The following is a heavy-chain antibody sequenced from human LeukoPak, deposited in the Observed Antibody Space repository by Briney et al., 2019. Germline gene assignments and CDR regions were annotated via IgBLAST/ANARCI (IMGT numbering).Heavy chain of an antibody. CDR3: TSPAGISDY. V-gene: IGHV3-73*01. CDR1: GFTFSGSA. CDR2: IRSKANSYAT. D-gene: IGHD3-10*01. J-gene: IGHJ4*02. Sequence: GGSLKLSCAASGFTFSGSAMHWVRQASGKGLEWVGRIRSKANSYATAYAASVKGRFTIFRDDSKNKADLQMNRLKTEDTAVYYCTSPAGISDYWGQGTLVTVSS.